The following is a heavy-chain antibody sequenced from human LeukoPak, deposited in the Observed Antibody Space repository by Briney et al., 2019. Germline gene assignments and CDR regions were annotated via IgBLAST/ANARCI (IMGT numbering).Heavy chain of an antibody. CDR3: AREELRSWFDP. CDR2: IIPILGIA. V-gene: IGHV1-69*04. Sequence: SVKVSCKASGGTFSSYAISWVRQAPGQGLEWMGRIIPILGIANYAQKFQGRVTITADKSTSTVYMELSSLRSEDTAVYYCAREELRSWFDPWGQGALVTVSS. J-gene: IGHJ5*02. CDR1: GGTFSSYA. D-gene: IGHD1-7*01.